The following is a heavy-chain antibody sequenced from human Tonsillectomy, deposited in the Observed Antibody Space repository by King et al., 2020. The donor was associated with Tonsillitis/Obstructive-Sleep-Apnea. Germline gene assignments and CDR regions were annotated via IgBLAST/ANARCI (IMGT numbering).Heavy chain of an antibody. CDR2: ITHSGST. Sequence: VQLQQWGAGLLKPSETLSLTCAVYGGSFSGYYWSWTRQPPGKGLEWIGEITHSGSTNYNPSLKSRVTISVDTSKNQFSLKVSSVTAPDTAVYYCARGPYCSRSSCYEDWFDPWGQGTLVTVSS. V-gene: IGHV4-34*01. CDR1: GGSFSGYY. D-gene: IGHD2-2*01. CDR3: ARGPYCSRSSCYEDWFDP. J-gene: IGHJ5*02.